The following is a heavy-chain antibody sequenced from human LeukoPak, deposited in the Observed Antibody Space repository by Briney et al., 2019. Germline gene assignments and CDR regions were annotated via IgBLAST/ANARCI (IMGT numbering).Heavy chain of an antibody. Sequence: GGSLRLSCAASGFTFSDYYMSWIRQAPGKGLEWVSYISSSGSTIYYADSVKGRLTISRDNAKNSLYLQMNSLRAEDTAVYYCARPQDSSGYYYLFDYWGQGTLVTVSS. CDR3: ARPQDSSGYYYLFDY. D-gene: IGHD3-22*01. J-gene: IGHJ4*02. CDR1: GFTFSDYY. V-gene: IGHV3-11*01. CDR2: ISSSGSTI.